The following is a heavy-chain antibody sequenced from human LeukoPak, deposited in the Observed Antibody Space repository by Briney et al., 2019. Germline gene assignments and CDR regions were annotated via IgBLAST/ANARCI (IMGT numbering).Heavy chain of an antibody. V-gene: IGHV3-23*01. Sequence: GGSLRLSCAASGLTFSSYAMSWVRQAPGKGLEWVSGISGSGGSTYYADSVKGRFTISRDNSKNTLYLQINSLRAEDTAVYYCAKGASMIVVVHINSGGQGTLVTVSS. CDR1: GLTFSSYA. CDR3: AKGASMIVVVHINS. J-gene: IGHJ5*01. CDR2: ISGSGGST. D-gene: IGHD3-22*01.